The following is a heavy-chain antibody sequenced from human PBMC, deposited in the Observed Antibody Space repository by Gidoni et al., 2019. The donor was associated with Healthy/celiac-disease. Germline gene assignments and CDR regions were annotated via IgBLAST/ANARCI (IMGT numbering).Heavy chain of an antibody. CDR2: ISYDGSNK. CDR1: GFTFSSYG. CDR3: AKGQYCGGDCYGGLFDY. V-gene: IGHV3-30*18. D-gene: IGHD2-21*02. Sequence: QVQLVESGGGVVQPGRSLRLSCAASGFTFSSYGMHWVRQAPGKGLEWVAVISYDGSNKYYADSVKGRFTISRDNSKNTLYLQMNSLRAEDTAVYYCAKGQYCGGDCYGGLFDYWGQGTLVTVSS. J-gene: IGHJ4*02.